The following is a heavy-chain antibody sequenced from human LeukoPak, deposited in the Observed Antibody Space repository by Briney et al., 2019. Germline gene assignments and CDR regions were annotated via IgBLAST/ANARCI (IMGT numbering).Heavy chain of an antibody. V-gene: IGHV4-34*01. Sequence: PSETLSITCAVYGGSFSGYYWSWIRQPPGKGLEWIGEINHSGSTNYNPSLKSRVTISVDTSKNQFSLKLSSVTAADTAVYYCARGTVTLDYYYGMDVWGQGTTVTVSS. CDR1: GGSFSGYY. CDR3: ARGTVTLDYYYGMDV. J-gene: IGHJ6*02. CDR2: INHSGST. D-gene: IGHD4-17*01.